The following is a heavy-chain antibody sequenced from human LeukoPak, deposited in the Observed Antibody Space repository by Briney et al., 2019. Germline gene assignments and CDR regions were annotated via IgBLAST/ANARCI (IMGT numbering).Heavy chain of an antibody. V-gene: IGHV4-39*01. D-gene: IGHD1-26*01. J-gene: IGHJ4*02. CDR1: GGSISSSSYY. CDR2: IYYSGST. Sequence: PSETLSLTCTVSGGSISSSSYYWGWIRQPPGKGLEWIGSIYYSGSTYYNPSLKSRVTISVDTSKNQFSLKLSSVTAADTAVYYCARHVIGWELLHFDYWGQGTLVTVSS. CDR3: ARHVIGWELLHFDY.